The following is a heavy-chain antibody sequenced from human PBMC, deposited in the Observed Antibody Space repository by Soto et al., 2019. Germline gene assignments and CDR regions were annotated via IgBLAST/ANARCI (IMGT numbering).Heavy chain of an antibody. V-gene: IGHV1-2*04. CDR2: INPNSGGT. D-gene: IGHD6-13*01. Sequence: ASVKVSCKASGYTFTGYYMHWVRQAPGQGLEWMGWINPNSGGTNYAQKFQGWVTMTRDTSISTAYMELSRLRSDDTAVYYCARSGYSSATTLYYYGMDVWGQGTTVTVSS. J-gene: IGHJ6*02. CDR1: GYTFTGYY. CDR3: ARSGYSSATTLYYYGMDV.